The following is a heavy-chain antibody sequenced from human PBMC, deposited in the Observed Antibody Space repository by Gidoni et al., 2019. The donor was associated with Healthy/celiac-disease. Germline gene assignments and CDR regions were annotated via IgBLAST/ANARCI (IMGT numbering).Heavy chain of an antibody. Sequence: EVQLVESGGGLVQPGGSLKLSCAASGFTFSGSAMPWVRQASGKGLEWVGRIRSKANSYATAYAASVKGRFTISRDDSKNTEYLQMNSLKTEDTAVYYCTSGNWNLNWFDPWGQGTLVTVSS. J-gene: IGHJ5*02. CDR1: GFTFSGSA. D-gene: IGHD1-20*01. CDR3: TSGNWNLNWFDP. CDR2: IRSKANSYAT. V-gene: IGHV3-73*01.